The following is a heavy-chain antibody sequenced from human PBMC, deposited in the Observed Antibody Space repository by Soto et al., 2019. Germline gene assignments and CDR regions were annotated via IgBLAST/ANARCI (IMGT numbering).Heavy chain of an antibody. Sequence: QVQLQESGPGLVKPSQTLSLTCTVSGGSISSGDYYWSWIRQPPGKGLEWIGYIYYSGSTYYNPSLKSRFTISVDTSKNQFSLKLSSVTAADTAVYYCARRYDFWSGYYVAYYYGMDVWGQGTTVTVSS. CDR2: IYYSGST. J-gene: IGHJ6*02. V-gene: IGHV4-30-4*01. D-gene: IGHD3-3*01. CDR3: ARRYDFWSGYYVAYYYGMDV. CDR1: GGSISSGDYY.